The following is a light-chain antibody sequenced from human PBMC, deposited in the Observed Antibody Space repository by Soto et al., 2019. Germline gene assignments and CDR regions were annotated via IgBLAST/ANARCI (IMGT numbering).Light chain of an antibody. V-gene: IGLV1-40*01. Sequence: QSVLTQPPSVSGAPGQRVTISCTGSSSNIGAGHVVHWYQQFPGRAPNLLIYGSSNRPSGVPDRFSGSKSGTSASLAITGLQAEDEADYYCQSYDNGLSASVFGGGTKLTAL. CDR2: GSS. CDR3: QSYDNGLSASV. J-gene: IGLJ2*01. CDR1: SSNIGAGHV.